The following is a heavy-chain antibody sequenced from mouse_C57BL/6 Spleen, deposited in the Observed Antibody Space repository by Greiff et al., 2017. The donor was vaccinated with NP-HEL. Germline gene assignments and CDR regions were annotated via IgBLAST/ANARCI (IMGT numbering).Heavy chain of an antibody. CDR1: GYAFSSSW. D-gene: IGHD2-1*01. CDR2: IYPGDGDT. Sequence: QVQLQQSGPELVKPGASVKISCKASGYAFSSSWMNWVKQRPGKGLEWIGRIYPGDGDTNYNGKFKGKATLTADKSSITAYMQLSSLTSEDSAVYFCAREGGDYGNYVPLAMDYWGQGTSVTVSS. CDR3: AREGGDYGNYVPLAMDY. J-gene: IGHJ4*01. V-gene: IGHV1-82*01.